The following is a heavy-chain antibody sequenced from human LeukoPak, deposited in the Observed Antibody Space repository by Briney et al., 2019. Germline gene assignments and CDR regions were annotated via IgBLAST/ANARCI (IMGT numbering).Heavy chain of an antibody. J-gene: IGHJ2*01. V-gene: IGHV1-46*01. D-gene: IGHD3-22*01. Sequence: ASVKVSCKASGYTFTNYYMHWVRQAPGQGLEWMGIINPYGGSTSYAQKFQGRVTMTRDTSTGTVYMDLSSLRSEDTAVYYCARDPRLSSGYSTGILWYFDVWGRGTLVTVSS. CDR2: INPYGGST. CDR3: ARDPRLSSGYSTGILWYFDV. CDR1: GYTFTNYY.